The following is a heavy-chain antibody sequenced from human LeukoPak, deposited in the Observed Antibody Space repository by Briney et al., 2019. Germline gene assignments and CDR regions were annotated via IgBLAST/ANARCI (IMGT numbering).Heavy chain of an antibody. V-gene: IGHV3-9*01. Sequence: PGGSLRLSCAASGFIFDHYAMHWVRQAPGKGLEWVSSISWNSGSIAYADSVKGRFTISRDNAQNSLYLHMNSLRADDTALYYCAKDNWGLDKGFLDYWGQGTLVTVSS. CDR2: ISWNSGSI. CDR1: GFIFDHYA. D-gene: IGHD2-21*01. J-gene: IGHJ4*02. CDR3: AKDNWGLDKGFLDY.